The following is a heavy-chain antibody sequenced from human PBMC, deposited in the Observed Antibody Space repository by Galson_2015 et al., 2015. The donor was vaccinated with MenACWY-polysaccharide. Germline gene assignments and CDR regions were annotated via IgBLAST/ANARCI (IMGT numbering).Heavy chain of an antibody. CDR2: IYYRGNT. J-gene: IGHJ3*01. CDR3: VRAPTPYCSSTSCFNKYAFDV. V-gene: IGHV4-39*01. CDR1: GGSINSRSYH. D-gene: IGHD2-2*01. Sequence: LSLTCTVSGGSINSRSYHWGWIRQPPGKGLEWIGIIYYRGNTYYNPSLESRVTISVDTSNNQFSLMLSSVTAADTALYYCVRAPTPYCSSTSCFNKYAFDVWGQGTMVAVSS.